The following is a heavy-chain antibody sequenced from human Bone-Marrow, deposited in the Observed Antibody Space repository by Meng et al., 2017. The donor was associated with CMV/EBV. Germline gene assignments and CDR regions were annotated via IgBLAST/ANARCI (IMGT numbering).Heavy chain of an antibody. J-gene: IGHJ6*02. CDR2: ISSSGSTI. CDR1: GFTFSDYY. Sequence: GESLKISCAASGFTFSDYYMSWIRQAPGKGLEWVSYISSSGSTIYYADSMKGRFTISRDNAKNSLYLQMNSLRAEDTAVYYCARMHYRTGAGLNLYYYYGMDVWGQGTTVAVSS. CDR3: ARMHYRTGAGLNLYYYYGMDV. V-gene: IGHV3-11*01. D-gene: IGHD1-14*01.